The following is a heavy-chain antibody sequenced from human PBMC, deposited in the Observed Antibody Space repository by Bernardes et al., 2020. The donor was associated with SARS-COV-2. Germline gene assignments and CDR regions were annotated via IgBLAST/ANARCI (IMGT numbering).Heavy chain of an antibody. J-gene: IGHJ2*01. V-gene: IGHV3-15*01. CDR1: GFTFSSAW. Sequence: GGSLRLSCAASGFTFSSAWMTWVRQPPRKGLEWVGRIKSNPDGGTTEYAAPVKGRFTISRDDSLNTLYLQMNSLGTEDTAVYYCTTGFFVVVTNWYFDLWGRGTPVTVSS. D-gene: IGHD2-21*02. CDR2: IKSNPDGGTT. CDR3: TTGFFVVVTNWYFDL.